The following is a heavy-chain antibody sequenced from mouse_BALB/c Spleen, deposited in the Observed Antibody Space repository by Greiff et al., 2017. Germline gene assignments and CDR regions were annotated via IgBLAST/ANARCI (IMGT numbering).Heavy chain of an antibody. CDR1: GYAFTNYL. Sequence: VQLQQSGAELVRPGTSVKVSCKASGYAFTNYLIEWVKQRPGQGLEWIGVINPGSGGTNYNEKFKGKATLTADKSSSTAYMQLSSLTSDDSAVYFCARSYDYDEDWFAYWGQGTLVTVSA. J-gene: IGHJ3*01. V-gene: IGHV1-54*01. CDR3: ARSYDYDEDWFAY. CDR2: INPGSGGT. D-gene: IGHD2-4*01.